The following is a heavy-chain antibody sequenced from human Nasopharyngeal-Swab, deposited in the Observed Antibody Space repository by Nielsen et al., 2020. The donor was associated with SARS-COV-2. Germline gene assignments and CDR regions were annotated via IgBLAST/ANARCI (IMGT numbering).Heavy chain of an antibody. CDR1: GFSITYRF. J-gene: IGHJ6*02. CDR2: ITPFNGNA. D-gene: IGHD2-8*01. Sequence: SSVTVSCKASGFSITYRFLHWMRQAPGQALEWVGWITPFNGNAKYAQKFQGRVSLTRDRSRTTASLELSSLRPDDTAMYFCASGQCINGVCNPTDGLDVWGQGTSVTVS. V-gene: IGHV1-45*02. CDR3: ASGQCINGVCNPTDGLDV.